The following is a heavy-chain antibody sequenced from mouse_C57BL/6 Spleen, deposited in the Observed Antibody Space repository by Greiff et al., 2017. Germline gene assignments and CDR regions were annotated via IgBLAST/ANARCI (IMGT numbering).Heavy chain of an antibody. V-gene: IGHV1-26*01. CDR3: ARSRNYGFFDY. D-gene: IGHD1-1*02. Sequence: EVQLQQSGPELVKPGASVKISCKASGYTFTDYYMNWVKQSHGKSLEWIGDINPNNGGTSYNQKFKGKATLTVDKSSSTAYMELSSLTSEDSAVYYCARSRNYGFFDYWGQGTTLTVSS. CDR2: INPNNGGT. CDR1: GYTFTDYY. J-gene: IGHJ2*01.